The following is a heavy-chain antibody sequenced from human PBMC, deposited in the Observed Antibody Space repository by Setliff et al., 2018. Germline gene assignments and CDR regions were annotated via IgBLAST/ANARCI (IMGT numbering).Heavy chain of an antibody. V-gene: IGHV1-18*01. CDR3: ARDTRDKYDRSGHYLSLDY. J-gene: IGHJ6*04. CDR2: ISSYNDIT. Sequence: ASVKVSCKASGYILNSYGISWVRQAPGQGLEWMGWISSYNDITNYAQRFQGRVTLTTDMSTSAAYMELNSLTYEDTAVYYCARDTRDKYDRSGHYLSLDYWGKGTTVTVSS. D-gene: IGHD3-22*01. CDR1: GYILNSYG.